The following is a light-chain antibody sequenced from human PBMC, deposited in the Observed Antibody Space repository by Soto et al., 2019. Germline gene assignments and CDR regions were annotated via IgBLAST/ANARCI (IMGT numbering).Light chain of an antibody. V-gene: IGLV2-14*01. CDR2: EVS. Sequence: QSVLTQPASVSGSRGQSITISCTGTSSDVGGYNYVSWYQQHPGKAPKLMIYEVSNRPSGVSNRFSGSKSGNTASLTISGLQAEDEADYYCSSYTSSSTLYVFGTGTKLTVL. CDR1: SSDVGGYNY. CDR3: SSYTSSSTLYV. J-gene: IGLJ1*01.